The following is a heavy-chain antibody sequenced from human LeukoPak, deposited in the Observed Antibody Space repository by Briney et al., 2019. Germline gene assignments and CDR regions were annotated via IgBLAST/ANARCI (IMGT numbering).Heavy chain of an antibody. D-gene: IGHD4-17*01. V-gene: IGHV1-2*02. J-gene: IGHJ4*02. CDR2: INPNSGGT. Sequence: ASVKVSCKASGYTFTDYYMHWVRQAPGQGLEWTGWINPNSGGTDYAQKFQGRVTMTRDTSISTAHMELSRLRSDDTAVYYCATDYGDYESGYWGQGTLVTVSS. CDR3: ATDYGDYESGY. CDR1: GYTFTDYY.